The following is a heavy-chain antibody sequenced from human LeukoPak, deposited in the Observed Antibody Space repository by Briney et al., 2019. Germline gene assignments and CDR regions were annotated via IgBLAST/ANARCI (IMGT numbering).Heavy chain of an antibody. D-gene: IGHD4-17*01. CDR3: ATSYGDYPFYYGMDV. CDR2: IIPIFGTA. J-gene: IGHJ6*02. Sequence: GASVKVSCKASGGTFSSYAISWVRQATGQGLEWMGGIIPIFGTANYAQKFQGRVTITADESTSTAYMELSSLRSEDTAVYYCATSYGDYPFYYGMDVWGQGTTVTVSS. V-gene: IGHV1-69*13. CDR1: GGTFSSYA.